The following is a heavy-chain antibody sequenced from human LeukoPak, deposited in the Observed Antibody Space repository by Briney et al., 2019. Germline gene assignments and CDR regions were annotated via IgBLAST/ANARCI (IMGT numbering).Heavy chain of an antibody. D-gene: IGHD3-16*02. CDR2: ISIGSDTI. Sequence: PGGSLRLSCAASGFTFSSYSMNWVRQAPGKGLEWVSYISIGSDTIYYADSVKDRFTISRDNAKNSLYLQMNSLRAEDTAVYYCARDGSRSYYYTMGVWGQGTTVTVSS. V-gene: IGHV3-48*01. J-gene: IGHJ6*02. CDR1: GFTFSSYS. CDR3: ARDGSRSYYYTMGV.